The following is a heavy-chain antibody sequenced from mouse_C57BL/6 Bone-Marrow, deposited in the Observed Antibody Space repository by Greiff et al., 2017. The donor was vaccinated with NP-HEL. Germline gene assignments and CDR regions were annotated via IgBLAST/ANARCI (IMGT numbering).Heavy chain of an antibody. V-gene: IGHV1-50*01. Sequence: VQLQQPGAELVKPGASVKLSCKASGYTFTSYWMQWVKQRPGQGLEWIGEIDPSDSYTNYNQTFKGKATLTVDTSSSTAYMQLSSLTSEDSAVYYCATGSSYGYFDYWGQGTTLTVSS. CDR3: ATGSSYGYFDY. J-gene: IGHJ2*01. D-gene: IGHD1-1*01. CDR2: IDPSDSYT. CDR1: GYTFTSYW.